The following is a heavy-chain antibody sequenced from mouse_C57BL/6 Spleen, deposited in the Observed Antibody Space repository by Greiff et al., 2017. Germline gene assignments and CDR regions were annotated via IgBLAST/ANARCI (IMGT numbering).Heavy chain of an antibody. V-gene: IGHV1-52*01. CDR2: IDPSDSET. CDR3: ASSHDGYYGYYFDY. J-gene: IGHJ2*01. D-gene: IGHD2-3*01. CDR1: GYTFTSYW. Sequence: QVQLQQPGAELVRPGSSVKLSCKASGYTFTSYWMHWVKQRPIQGLEWIGNIDPSDSETHYNQKFKDKATLTVDQSSSTAYMQLSSLTSEDSAVYYCASSHDGYYGYYFDYWGQGTTLTVSS.